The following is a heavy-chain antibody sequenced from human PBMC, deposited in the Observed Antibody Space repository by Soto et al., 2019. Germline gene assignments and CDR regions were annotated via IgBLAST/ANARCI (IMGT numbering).Heavy chain of an antibody. Sequence: GESLKISCKGSGYSFTSYWISWVRQMPGKGLEWMGRIDPSDSYTNYSPSFQGHVTISADKSISTAYLQWSSLKASDTAMYYCARRVMGGLVVKDAILEEDAFDIWGQGTMVTVSS. CDR3: ARRVMGGLVVKDAILEEDAFDI. CDR2: IDPSDSYT. V-gene: IGHV5-10-1*01. D-gene: IGHD2-2*02. J-gene: IGHJ3*02. CDR1: GYSFTSYW.